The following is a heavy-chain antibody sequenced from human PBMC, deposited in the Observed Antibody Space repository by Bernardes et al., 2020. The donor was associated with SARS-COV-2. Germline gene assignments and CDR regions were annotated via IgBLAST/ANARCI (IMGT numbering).Heavy chain of an antibody. Sequence: ASVKVSCKASGYTFTSYDINWVRQTTGQGLEWMGWIKPDRGNTGYAQKFQGRVTMTRDTSINTAYMELTSLRSEDTAVYYCARFTWTTASDFDYWGQGTLVTVSS. CDR1: GYTFTSYD. D-gene: IGHD1-1*01. CDR2: IKPDRGNT. V-gene: IGHV1-8*01. CDR3: ARFTWTTASDFDY. J-gene: IGHJ4*02.